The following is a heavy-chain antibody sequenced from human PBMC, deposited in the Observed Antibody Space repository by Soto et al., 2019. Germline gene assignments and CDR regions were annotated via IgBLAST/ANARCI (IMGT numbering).Heavy chain of an antibody. Sequence: QVQLQESGPGLVKPSETLSLTCTVSGGSISSYYWSWFRQPPGKGLEWIGYIYYSGSTNYNPSLKSRVTISVDTSKNQFSLKLSSVTAADTAVYYCAKLGDPNYFDYWGQGTLVTVSS. J-gene: IGHJ4*02. CDR1: GGSISSYY. CDR2: IYYSGST. V-gene: IGHV4-59*08. CDR3: AKLGDPNYFDY. D-gene: IGHD4-17*01.